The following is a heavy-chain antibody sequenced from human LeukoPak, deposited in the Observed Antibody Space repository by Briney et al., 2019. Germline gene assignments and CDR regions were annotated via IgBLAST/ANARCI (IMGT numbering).Heavy chain of an antibody. J-gene: IGHJ5*02. D-gene: IGHD1-1*01. V-gene: IGHV4-31*03. CDR3: ARFVPGTTSNWLDP. CDR1: GGSISSGGYY. CDR2: IYYSGNT. Sequence: SETLSLTCTVSGGSISSGGYYWSWIRQHPGEGLEWIGYIYYSGNTHYNPSLKSRVTISVDTSKNQFSLKVTSVTAADTAVYYCARFVPGTTSNWLDPWGQGTLVTVSS.